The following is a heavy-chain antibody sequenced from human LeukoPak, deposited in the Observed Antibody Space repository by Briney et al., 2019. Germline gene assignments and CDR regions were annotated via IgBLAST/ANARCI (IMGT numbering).Heavy chain of an antibody. CDR2: IYYSGSS. CDR1: VGSISSYY. Sequence: PSETLSLTCTDSVGSISSYYWSWIRQPPGKGLGWIGYIYYSGSSNYYPSLKSRVTISVDTSKNQFSLKLSSVTAADTAVYYCARSRSEAVTTEGRNYYYGMDVWGQGTTVTVSS. CDR3: ARSRSEAVTTEGRNYYYGMDV. V-gene: IGHV4-59*01. D-gene: IGHD4-11*01. J-gene: IGHJ6*02.